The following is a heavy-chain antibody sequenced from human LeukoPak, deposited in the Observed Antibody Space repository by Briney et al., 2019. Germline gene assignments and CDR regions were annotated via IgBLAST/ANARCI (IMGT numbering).Heavy chain of an antibody. CDR1: GGSINNYY. V-gene: IGHV4-59*01. Sequence: SETLSLTCTVSGGSINNYYWTWIRQPPGKGLEWIGYISFSGTTNYNPSLKSRVTLSLDTSNDQFSLKLTSVTAADTAVYYCARISPSSGTYWGSLYYYMDVWGKGTTVTASS. D-gene: IGHD1-26*01. J-gene: IGHJ6*03. CDR3: ARISPSSGTYWGSLYYYMDV. CDR2: ISFSGTT.